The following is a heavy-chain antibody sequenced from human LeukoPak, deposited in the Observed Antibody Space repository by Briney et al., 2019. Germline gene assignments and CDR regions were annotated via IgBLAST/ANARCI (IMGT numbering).Heavy chain of an antibody. V-gene: IGHV4-30-2*01. D-gene: IGHD4-17*01. CDR1: GGSISSGGYS. Sequence: NSSQTLSLTCAVSGGSISSGGYSWSRIRQPPGKGLEWIGYIYHSGSTYYNPSLKSRVTISVDRSKNQFSLKLSSVTAADTAVYYCARGVDGDYVAYYFDYWGQGTLVTASS. J-gene: IGHJ4*02. CDR3: ARGVDGDYVAYYFDY. CDR2: IYHSGST.